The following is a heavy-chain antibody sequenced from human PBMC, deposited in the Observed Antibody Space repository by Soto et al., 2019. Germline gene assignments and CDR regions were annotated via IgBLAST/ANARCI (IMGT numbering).Heavy chain of an antibody. CDR1: GGTFSSYA. J-gene: IGHJ6*02. D-gene: IGHD3-22*01. V-gene: IGHV1-69*12. Sequence: QVQLVQSGAEVKKPGSSVKVSCKASGGTFSSYAISWVRQAPGQGLEWMGGIIPIFGTANYAQKFQGRVTITADEPPSTAYMELSSLRSEDTAVYYCASLRYDSSGYYYYYGMDVWGQGTTVTVSS. CDR2: IIPIFGTA. CDR3: ASLRYDSSGYYYYYGMDV.